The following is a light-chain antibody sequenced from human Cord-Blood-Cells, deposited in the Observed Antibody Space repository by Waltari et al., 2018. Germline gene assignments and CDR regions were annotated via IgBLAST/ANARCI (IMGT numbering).Light chain of an antibody. Sequence: QSALTQPASVSGSPGQSITISCTGTSSAVGGYNYVSWYQQHPGKAPKLMLYDVSNRPSGVSNRFSGAKSGNTASLTISGLQAEDEADYYCSSYTSSSTYVFGTGTKVTVL. J-gene: IGLJ1*01. V-gene: IGLV2-14*03. CDR3: SSYTSSSTYV. CDR1: SSAVGGYNY. CDR2: DVS.